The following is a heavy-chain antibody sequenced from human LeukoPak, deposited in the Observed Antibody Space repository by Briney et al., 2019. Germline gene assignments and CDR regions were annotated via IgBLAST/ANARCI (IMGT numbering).Heavy chain of an antibody. D-gene: IGHD3-22*01. CDR3: AKSHYYDSSGYVY. Sequence: GGSLRLSCAASGFTFSSYAMSWARQAPGKGLEWVSAISGSGGSTYYADSVKGRFTISRDNSKNTLYLQMNSLRAEDTAVNYCAKSHYYDSSGYVYWGQGTLVTVSS. V-gene: IGHV3-23*01. CDR1: GFTFSSYA. J-gene: IGHJ4*02. CDR2: ISGSGGST.